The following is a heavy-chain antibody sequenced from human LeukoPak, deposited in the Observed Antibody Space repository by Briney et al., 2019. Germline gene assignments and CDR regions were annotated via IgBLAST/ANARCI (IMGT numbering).Heavy chain of an antibody. CDR3: ARGRYSDNGVFDY. CDR1: GFTFSSYA. D-gene: IGHD5-12*01. Sequence: GGSLRLSCAASGFTFSSYAMHWVRQAPGKGLEWVALIPYDGSNKYYADSVKGRFTVSRDNSKNTLYLQMNSLRAEDTAVYYCARGRYSDNGVFDYWGQGTLVIVSS. J-gene: IGHJ4*02. CDR2: IPYDGSNK. V-gene: IGHV3-30*04.